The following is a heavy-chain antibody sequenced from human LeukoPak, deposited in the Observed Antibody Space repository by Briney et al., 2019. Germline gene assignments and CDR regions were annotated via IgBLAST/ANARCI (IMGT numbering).Heavy chain of an antibody. CDR1: GGSISSYY. V-gene: IGHV4-59*08. D-gene: IGHD3-10*01. CDR2: IYYSGST. J-gene: IGHJ5*02. Sequence: SETLSLTCTVSGGSISSYYWRWIRQPPGKGLEWIGYIYYSGSTNYNPSLKSRVTISVDTYKNQFSLKLSSVTAADTAVYYCARTGGLLWFGELGEEVFWFDPWGQGTLVTVSS. CDR3: ARTGGLLWFGELGEEVFWFDP.